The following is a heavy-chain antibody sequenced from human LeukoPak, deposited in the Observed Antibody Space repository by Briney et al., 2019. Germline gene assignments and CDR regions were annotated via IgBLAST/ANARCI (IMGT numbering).Heavy chain of an antibody. D-gene: IGHD4-17*01. CDR3: ARGTMTTVTYYFDY. CDR1: GGSFSGYY. J-gene: IGHJ4*02. CDR2: INHSGST. Sequence: SETRSLTCAVYGGSFSGYYWSWNRQPPGKGLEWIWEINHSGSTNYNPSLKSRVTISVDTSKNQFSLKLSSVTAADTAVYYCARGTMTTVTYYFDYWGQGTLVTVSS. V-gene: IGHV4-34*01.